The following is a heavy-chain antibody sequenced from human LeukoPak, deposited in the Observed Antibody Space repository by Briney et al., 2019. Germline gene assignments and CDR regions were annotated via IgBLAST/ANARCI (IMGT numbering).Heavy chain of an antibody. CDR2: MNPNSGNT. D-gene: IGHD6-13*01. J-gene: IGHJ4*02. V-gene: IGHV1-8*03. CDR3: ARVGYSSSWYIDY. CDR1: GYTFTSYD. Sequence: GASVKVSCKASGYTFTSYDINWVRQATGQGLEWMGWMNPNSGNTGSAQKFQGRVTITRNTSISTAYMELSSLRSEDTAVYYCARVGYSSSWYIDYWGQGTLVTVSS.